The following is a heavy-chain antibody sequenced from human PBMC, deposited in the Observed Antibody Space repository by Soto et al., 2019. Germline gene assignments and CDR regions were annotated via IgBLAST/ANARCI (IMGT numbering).Heavy chain of an antibody. Sequence: QVQLQQWGAGLLKPSETLSLTCAVYGGSFSGYYWSWIRQPPGKGLEWIGEINHSGSTNYNPSLKSRVTISVDTSKNQFSLKLISVTAADTAVYYCARGRGVGELSPVDYWGQGTLVTVSS. CDR3: ARGRGVGELSPVDY. CDR2: INHSGST. J-gene: IGHJ4*02. D-gene: IGHD3-10*01. CDR1: GGSFSGYY. V-gene: IGHV4-34*01.